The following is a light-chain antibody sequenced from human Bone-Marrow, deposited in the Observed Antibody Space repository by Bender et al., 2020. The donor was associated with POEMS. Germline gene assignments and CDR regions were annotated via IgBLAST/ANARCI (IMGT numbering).Light chain of an antibody. CDR3: CSYGSPTTYV. CDR1: TNHVGSYSL. J-gene: IGLJ1*01. CDR2: DVF. Sequence: QSALTQPASVSGSPGQSITISCTGNTNHVGSYSLVSWYQQHPGKAPKLIIYDVFRRPSGVSNRFSGSKSGNTASLTISGLQAEDEADYFCCSYGSPTTYVFGTGTRVTVL. V-gene: IGLV2-23*02.